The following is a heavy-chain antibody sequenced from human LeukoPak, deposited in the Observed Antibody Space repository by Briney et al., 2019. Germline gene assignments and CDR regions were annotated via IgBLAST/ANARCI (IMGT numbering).Heavy chain of an antibody. CDR3: ARHGHHYPASAFYAFFDL. J-gene: IGHJ4*02. Sequence: PSETLSLTCTVSGDAVGGSHWSWIRQPPGKGLEWLAYIFYSGDTDYNLSLEGRASIPTDTSKNHVSLTLGSLTAADTAVYYCARHGHHYPASAFYAFFDLWGQGHLVTVSS. V-gene: IGHV4-59*08. D-gene: IGHD2/OR15-2a*01. CDR2: IFYSGDT. CDR1: GDAVGGSH.